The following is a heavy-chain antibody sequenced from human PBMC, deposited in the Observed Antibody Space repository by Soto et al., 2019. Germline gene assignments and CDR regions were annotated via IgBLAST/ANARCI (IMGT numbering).Heavy chain of an antibody. V-gene: IGHV1-18*01. CDR3: ARAGPLARY. J-gene: IGHJ4*02. Sequence: QVQLVQSGAEVKKPGASVKVSCKASGYTFTSYAISWVRQAPGQGLEWMGWISAYNGNTHYAQKPQGRATMTTDKHPSTSYMELRGLRSDDSPVHYQARAGPLARYWGQGTLDTVSS. CDR1: GYTFTSYA. CDR2: ISAYNGNT. D-gene: IGHD6-6*01.